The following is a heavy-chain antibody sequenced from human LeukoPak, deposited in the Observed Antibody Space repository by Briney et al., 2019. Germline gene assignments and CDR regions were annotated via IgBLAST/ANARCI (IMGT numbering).Heavy chain of an antibody. Sequence: SVKVSCKASGGTFSSYAISWVRQAPGQGLEWMGGVIPIFGTANYAQKFQGRVTITADESTSTAYMELSSLRSEDTAVYYCASYYDSSGYPPYYFDYWGQGTLVTVSS. D-gene: IGHD3-22*01. J-gene: IGHJ4*02. CDR1: GGTFSSYA. CDR2: VIPIFGTA. V-gene: IGHV1-69*13. CDR3: ASYYDSSGYPPYYFDY.